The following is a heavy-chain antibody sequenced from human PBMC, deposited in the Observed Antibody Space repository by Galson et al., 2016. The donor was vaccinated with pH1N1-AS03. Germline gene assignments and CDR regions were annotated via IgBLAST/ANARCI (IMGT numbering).Heavy chain of an antibody. CDR1: GFIFSSFG. J-gene: IGHJ4*02. Sequence: SLRLSCAASGFIFSSFGMHWVRQAPGKGLEWVAFLQYDESYRNYADPVKGRFTISRDISKRTLYLHMNSLRVDDTAVYFCVKEEGLGGQRDHWGQGTLVTVSS. CDR2: LQYDESYR. V-gene: IGHV3-30*02. D-gene: IGHD2-15*01. CDR3: VKEEGLGGQRDH.